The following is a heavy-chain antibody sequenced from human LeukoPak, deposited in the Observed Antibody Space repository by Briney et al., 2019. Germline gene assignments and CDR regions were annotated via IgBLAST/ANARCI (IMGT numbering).Heavy chain of an antibody. Sequence: VASVKVSCKASGGTFSSYAISWVRQVPGQGLEWMGGIIPIFGTANYAQKFQGRVTITADESTSTAYMELSSLRSEDTAVYYCAREEYYDYVWGSYRYTNWFDPWGQGTLVTVSS. CDR2: IIPIFGTA. J-gene: IGHJ5*02. CDR3: AREEYYDYVWGSYRYTNWFDP. CDR1: GGTFSSYA. D-gene: IGHD3-16*02. V-gene: IGHV1-69*01.